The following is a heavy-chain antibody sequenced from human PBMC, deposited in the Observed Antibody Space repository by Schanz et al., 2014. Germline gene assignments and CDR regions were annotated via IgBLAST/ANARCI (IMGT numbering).Heavy chain of an antibody. Sequence: QVQLVQSGSELKKPGASVNISCKASGYTFTTYALNWVRQAPGQGLEWMGWINPNTGGTNFAQKFQGRVTMTRDTSITTAYMDLSRLKSDDTAVYYCAFDRDDAYDIWGQGTTVTVSS. CDR1: GYTFTTYA. CDR2: INPNTGGT. V-gene: IGHV1-2*02. D-gene: IGHD3-9*01. CDR3: AFDRDDAYDI. J-gene: IGHJ3*02.